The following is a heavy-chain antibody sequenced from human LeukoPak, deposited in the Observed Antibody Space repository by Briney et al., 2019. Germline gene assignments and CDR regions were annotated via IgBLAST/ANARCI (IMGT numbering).Heavy chain of an antibody. CDR3: AKAGSYSSSWYRRLDY. CDR1: GFTFSDYY. J-gene: IGHJ4*02. D-gene: IGHD6-13*01. CDR2: ISSSGSTI. V-gene: IGHV3-11*04. Sequence: PGGSLRLSCAASGFTFSDYYMSWIRQAPGKGLEWVSYISSSGSTIYYADSVKGRFTISRDNAKNSLYLQMNSLRAEDTAVYYCAKAGSYSSSWYRRLDYWGQGTLVTVSS.